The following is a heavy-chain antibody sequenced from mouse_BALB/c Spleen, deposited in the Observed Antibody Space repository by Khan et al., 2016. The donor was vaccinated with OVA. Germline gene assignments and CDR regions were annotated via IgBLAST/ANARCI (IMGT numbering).Heavy chain of an antibody. CDR2: ISYSGST. Sequence: VQLQESGPGLVKPSQSLSLTCTVTGYSITSNYAWNWIRQFPGNKLEWMGYISYSGSTNYNPSLKSRISITRDTSKNQFFLQLNSATTEDTATYYCARGNYYGYAMDYWGQGTSITVSS. CDR1: GYSITSNYA. V-gene: IGHV3-2*02. D-gene: IGHD1-1*01. CDR3: ARGNYYGYAMDY. J-gene: IGHJ4*01.